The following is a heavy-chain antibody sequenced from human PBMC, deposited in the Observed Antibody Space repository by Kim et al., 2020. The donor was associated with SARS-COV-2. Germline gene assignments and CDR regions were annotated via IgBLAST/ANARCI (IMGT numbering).Heavy chain of an antibody. J-gene: IGHJ4*02. Sequence: PSLKSRVTISVDTSKNQFSLKLSSVTAADTAVYYCARERSMGAAAGTLDYWGQGTLVTVSS. D-gene: IGHD6-13*01. CDR3: ARERSMGAAAGTLDY. V-gene: IGHV4-59*01.